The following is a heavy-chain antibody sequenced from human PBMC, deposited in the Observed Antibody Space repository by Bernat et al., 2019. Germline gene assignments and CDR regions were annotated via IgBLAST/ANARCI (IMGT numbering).Heavy chain of an antibody. Sequence: QVQLQESGPGLVKPSQTLSLTCTVSGGSISSGGYYWSWIRQHPGKGLEGIGYIYYSGSTYYNPSLKSRVTISVDTSKNQFSLKLSSVTAADTAVYYCARSSYCSSISCPFDYWGQGTLVTVSS. V-gene: IGHV4-31*03. CDR2: IYYSGST. CDR3: ARSSYCSSISCPFDY. J-gene: IGHJ4*02. D-gene: IGHD2-2*01. CDR1: GGSISSGGYY.